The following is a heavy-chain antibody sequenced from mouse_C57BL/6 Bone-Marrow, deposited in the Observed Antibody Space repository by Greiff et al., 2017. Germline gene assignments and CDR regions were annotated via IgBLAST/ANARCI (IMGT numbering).Heavy chain of an antibody. CDR3: ARHERYYDYEGYFDY. CDR1: GYIFTEYT. V-gene: IGHV1-62-2*01. J-gene: IGHJ2*01. D-gene: IGHD2-4*01. Sequence: VQLQQSGAELVKPGASVKLSCKASGYIFTEYTIHWVKQRSGQGLEWIGWFYPGSGSIKYNERFKDKATLTADKSSNTVYMELIRLTSEDSAVYFCARHERYYDYEGYFDYWGQGTTLTVSS. CDR2: FYPGSGSI.